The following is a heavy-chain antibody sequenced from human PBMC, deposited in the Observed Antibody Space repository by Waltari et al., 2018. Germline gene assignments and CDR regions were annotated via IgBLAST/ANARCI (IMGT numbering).Heavy chain of an antibody. J-gene: IGHJ5*02. CDR3: TRQTLGYCTSAACRRLEA. D-gene: IGHD2-8*02. CDR2: IYQNGTT. CDR1: GYAINSGFY. Sequence: QVQLQESGPRLVKPSQTLSRTCDVSGYAINSGFYWGWFRRAPGKAPQWIATIYQNGTTFYNPSLTSRVTTSMDTSKNQISLKLKSVTAADTAVYYCTRQTLGYCTSAACRRLEAWGQGTLVTVSS. V-gene: IGHV4-38-2*01.